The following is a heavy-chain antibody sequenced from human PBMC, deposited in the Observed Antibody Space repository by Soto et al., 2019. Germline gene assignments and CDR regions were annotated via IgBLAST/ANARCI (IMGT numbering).Heavy chain of an antibody. CDR1: GFNLKGHY. J-gene: IGHJ6*02. CDR2: VSYDGTKE. V-gene: IGHV3-30*14. CDR3: ARAEYSSSWSPYYYYYGMDV. D-gene: IGHD6-13*01. Sequence: GGSLRLSCAASGFNLKGHYMTWIRQASGKGLEWVAVVSYDGTKEYYADSVKGRFTISRDNSKSTLSLQMNSLRADDTAVYYCARAEYSSSWSPYYYYYGMDVWGQGTTVTVSS.